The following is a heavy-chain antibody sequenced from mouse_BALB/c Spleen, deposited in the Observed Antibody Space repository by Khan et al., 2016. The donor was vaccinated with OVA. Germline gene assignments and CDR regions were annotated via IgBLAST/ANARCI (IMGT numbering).Heavy chain of an antibody. J-gene: IGHJ4*01. CDR1: GFTFTNYG. CDR2: INTYTGEP. CDR3: ARVGYHGTMDY. D-gene: IGHD2-14*01. V-gene: IGHV9-3-1*01. Sequence: QIQLVQSGPELKKPGETVQISCKVSGFTFTNYGMNWVRQAPGKGLKWMGWINTYTGEPTFTADFKGRIAFSLETSASTAYLQINSLKNEDTATYCCARVGYHGTMDYWGQGTSVTVSS.